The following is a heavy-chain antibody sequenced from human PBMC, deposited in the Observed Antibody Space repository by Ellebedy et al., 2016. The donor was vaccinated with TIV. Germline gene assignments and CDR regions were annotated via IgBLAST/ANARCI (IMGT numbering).Heavy chain of an antibody. D-gene: IGHD3-10*01. CDR3: ARVFRSRRMGSGSSDYGMDV. Sequence: SETLSLTXAVSGGSISSSNWWSWVRQPPGKGLEWIGEIYHSGSTNYNPSLKSRVTISVDKSKNQFSLKLSSVTAADTAVYYCARVFRSRRMGSGSSDYGMDVWGQGTTVTVSS. V-gene: IGHV4-4*02. J-gene: IGHJ6*02. CDR2: IYHSGST. CDR1: GGSISSSNW.